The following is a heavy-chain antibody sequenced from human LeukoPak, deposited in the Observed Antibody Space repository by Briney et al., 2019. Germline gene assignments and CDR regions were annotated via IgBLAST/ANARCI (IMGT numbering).Heavy chain of an antibody. CDR1: GGSISSYY. CDR3: ARALSGTYGLFQH. V-gene: IGHV4-4*07. Sequence: PSETLSLTCTVSGGSISSYYWTWIRQPAGKGLEWIGHIYTSGSTNYNPSLKSRVTISVDTSKNQFSLNLNSVTAADTAVYYCARALSGTYGLFQHWGQGTLVTVSS. CDR2: IYTSGST. J-gene: IGHJ1*01. D-gene: IGHD1-26*01.